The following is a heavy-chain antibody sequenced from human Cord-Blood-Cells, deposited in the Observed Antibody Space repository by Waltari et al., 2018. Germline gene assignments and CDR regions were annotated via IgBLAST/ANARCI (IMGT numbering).Heavy chain of an antibody. CDR2: IIPIFGTA. D-gene: IGHD2-21*01. CDR3: ARGGRVVVIAIDAFDI. J-gene: IGHJ3*02. CDR1: GGTFSSYA. V-gene: IGHV1-69*01. Sequence: QVQLVQSGAEVKKPGSSVKVSCKASGGTFSSYAIRWVRQAPGQGLEWMGGIIPIFGTANYAQKFQGRVTITADESTSTAYMELSSLRSEDTAVYYCARGGRVVVIAIDAFDIWGQGTMVTVSS.